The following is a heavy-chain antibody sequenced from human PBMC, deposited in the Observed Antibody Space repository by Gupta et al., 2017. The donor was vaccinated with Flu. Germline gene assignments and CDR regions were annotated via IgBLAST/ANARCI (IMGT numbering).Heavy chain of an antibody. CDR3: ARRPQEPRSSGWDNWFAT. V-gene: IGHV4-4*07. D-gene: IGHD6-19*01. J-gene: IGHJ5*02. Sequence: WSWIRQAAGRGLEWIGRINASGSTMYTTSLERRGIMSVDTSKNQFARRLNSVTAAETAVYDCARRPQEPRSSGWDNWFATGGPGTLVTVSS. CDR2: INASGST.